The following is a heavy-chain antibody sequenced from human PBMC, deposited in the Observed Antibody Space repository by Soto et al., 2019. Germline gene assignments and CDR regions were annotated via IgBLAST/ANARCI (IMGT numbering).Heavy chain of an antibody. CDR2: ISSTSNTI. CDR3: VRAKYNGDYIYYYYGLDV. Sequence: GGSLRLSCAASGFTFSSYSMNWVRQAPGKGLEWVSYISSTSNTIYYADSVKGRFTVSRDNAENSLHLQMNSLRDEDTAVYYCVRAKYNGDYIYYYYGLDVWGLGTTVTVSS. D-gene: IGHD4-4*01. J-gene: IGHJ6*02. CDR1: GFTFSSYS. V-gene: IGHV3-48*02.